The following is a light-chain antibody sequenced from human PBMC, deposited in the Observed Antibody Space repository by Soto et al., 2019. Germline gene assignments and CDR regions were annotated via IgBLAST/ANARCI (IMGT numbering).Light chain of an antibody. Sequence: SYQLTHISSLSVAAVQTARISCGGNNIGSKSVHWYQQKPGQAPVVVVYDDSDRPSGIPERFSGSNSGNTATLTISRVEAGDEADYYCQVWDDNSDHHVFGTGTKVTVL. CDR2: DDS. V-gene: IGLV3-21*02. CDR1: NIGSKS. J-gene: IGLJ1*01. CDR3: QVWDDNSDHHV.